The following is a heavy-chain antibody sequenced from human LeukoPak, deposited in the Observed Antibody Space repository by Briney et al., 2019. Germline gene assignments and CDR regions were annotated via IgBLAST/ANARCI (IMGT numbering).Heavy chain of an antibody. CDR1: GYTFTSYG. J-gene: IGHJ5*02. D-gene: IGHD3-10*01. V-gene: IGHV1-69*13. CDR2: IIPIFGTA. CDR3: ARRAITMVRGVIPNWFDP. Sequence: SVKVSCKASGYTFTSYGISWVRQAPGQGLEWMGGIIPIFGTANYAQKFQGRVTITADESTSTAYMELSSLRSEDTAVYYCARRAITMVRGVIPNWFDPWGQGTLVTVSS.